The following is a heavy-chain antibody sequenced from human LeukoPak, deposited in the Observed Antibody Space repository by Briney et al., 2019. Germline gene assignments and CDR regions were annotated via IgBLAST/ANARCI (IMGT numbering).Heavy chain of an antibody. CDR1: CGSISSYY. J-gene: IGHJ4*02. D-gene: IGHD6-13*01. Sequence: SETLSLTCTVSCGSISSYYWSWIRQPPGKGLEWIGYIYYSGSTNYNPSLKSRVTISVDTSKNQFSLKLSSVTAADTAVYYCARGYSSSWYDYWGQGTLVTVSS. CDR3: ARGYSSSWYDY. V-gene: IGHV4-59*01. CDR2: IYYSGST.